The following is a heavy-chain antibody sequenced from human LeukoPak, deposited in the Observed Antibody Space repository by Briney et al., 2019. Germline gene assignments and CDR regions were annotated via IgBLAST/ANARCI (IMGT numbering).Heavy chain of an antibody. CDR2: IRHDSSDI. CDR1: GFTFSTYS. D-gene: IGHD6-13*01. CDR3: ARDGDSSSWYTRFYYYYYGMDV. V-gene: IGHV3-48*01. J-gene: IGHJ6*02. Sequence: GGSLRLSCAASGFTFSTYSMNWVRQAPGKGLEWISFIRHDSSDIYYADSVKGRFTISRDNAKNSLYLQMNSLRVEDTAVYYCARDGDSSSWYTRFYYYYYGMDVWGQGTTVTVSS.